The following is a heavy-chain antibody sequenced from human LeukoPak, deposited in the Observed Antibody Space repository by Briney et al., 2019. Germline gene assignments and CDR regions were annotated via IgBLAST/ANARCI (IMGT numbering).Heavy chain of an antibody. CDR1: GGSFSGYY. V-gene: IGHV4-34*01. J-gene: IGHJ5*02. D-gene: IGHD3-22*01. Sequence: SETLSPTCAVYGGSFSGYYWSWIRQPPGKGLEWIGEINHSGSTNYNPSLKSRVTISVDTSKNQFSLKLSSVTAADTAVYYCARGSSLVLELNYDSSGYPNWFDPWGQGTLVTVSS. CDR2: INHSGST. CDR3: ARGSSLVLELNYDSSGYPNWFDP.